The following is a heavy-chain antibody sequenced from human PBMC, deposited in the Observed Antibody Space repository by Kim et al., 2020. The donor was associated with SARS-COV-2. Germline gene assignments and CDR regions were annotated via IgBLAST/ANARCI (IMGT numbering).Heavy chain of an antibody. CDR3: ARGDENSYGFIYGMDV. D-gene: IGHD5-18*01. Sequence: KFQGRVTMTRDTSISTAYMELSRLRSDDTAVYYCARGDENSYGFIYGMDVWGQGTTVTVSS. J-gene: IGHJ6*02. V-gene: IGHV1-2*02.